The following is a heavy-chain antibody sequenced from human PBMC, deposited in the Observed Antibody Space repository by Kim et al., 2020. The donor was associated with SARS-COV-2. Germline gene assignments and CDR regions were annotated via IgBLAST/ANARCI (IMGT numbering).Heavy chain of an antibody. J-gene: IGHJ5*02. CDR3: AVYGSGSHWFDP. V-gene: IGHV1-69*01. D-gene: IGHD3-10*01. Sequence: NYGQKVQGRVTSTADESTSTAYMELSSLRSEDTAVYYCAVYGSGSHWFDPWGQGTLVTVSS.